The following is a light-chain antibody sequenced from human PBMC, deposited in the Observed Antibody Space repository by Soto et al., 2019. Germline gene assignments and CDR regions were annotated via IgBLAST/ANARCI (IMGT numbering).Light chain of an antibody. CDR3: SSYTSTSTLV. Sequence: QSALTQPASVSWSPGQSITISCTGTSSDVGAYDYVSWYQQHPRKAPKLMIYDVSDRPSEVSNRFSGSKSGNTASLTISGLQAEDEADYYCSSYTSTSTLVFGGGTQLTV. V-gene: IGLV2-14*01. J-gene: IGLJ2*01. CDR1: SSDVGAYDY. CDR2: DVS.